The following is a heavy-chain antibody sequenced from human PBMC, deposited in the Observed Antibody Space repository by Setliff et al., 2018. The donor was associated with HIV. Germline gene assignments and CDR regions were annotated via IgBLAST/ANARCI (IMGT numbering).Heavy chain of an antibody. CDR2: INHSANT. Sequence: SETLSLTCAVYGGSFSGYYWSWIRQPAGKGLEWIGEINHSANTNYSPSLKSRVTISVDTSKNQFSLKLNSVTAADTAVYYCARSSLHCGGGSCYLTWFDPWGQGTLVTVSS. D-gene: IGHD2-15*01. V-gene: IGHV4-34*01. CDR3: ARSSLHCGGGSCYLTWFDP. CDR1: GGSFSGYY. J-gene: IGHJ5*02.